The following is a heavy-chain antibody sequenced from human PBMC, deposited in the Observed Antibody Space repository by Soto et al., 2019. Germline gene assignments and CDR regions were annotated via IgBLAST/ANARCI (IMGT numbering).Heavy chain of an antibody. CDR2: ISNDGSNE. J-gene: IGHJ3*02. CDR1: GFTFNNYA. V-gene: IGHV3-30*03. CDR3: ARDSRSSGKGAFDI. D-gene: IGHD3-10*01. Sequence: QAQLVESGGGVVQPGRSLRLSCAASGFTFNNYAMHWVRQAPGKGLERVAVISNDGSNEYYPDSVKGRFTISRDNSKNTLYLEMNSLRAEDTAVSHCARDSRSSGKGAFDIWGQGTMVTVSS.